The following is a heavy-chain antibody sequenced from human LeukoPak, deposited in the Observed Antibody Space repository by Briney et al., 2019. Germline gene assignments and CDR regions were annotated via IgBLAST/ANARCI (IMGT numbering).Heavy chain of an antibody. V-gene: IGHV1-8*01. CDR3: ARKGDDSSGYYYDYYGMDV. CDR2: MNPNSGNT. J-gene: IGHJ6*02. D-gene: IGHD3-22*01. CDR1: GYTFTSYD. Sequence: ASVKVSCKASGYTFTSYDINWVRQATGQGLEWMGWMNPNSGNTGYAQKFQGRVTMTRNTSISTAYMELSSLRSEDTAVYYCARKGDDSSGYYYDYYGMDVWGQGTTVTVSS.